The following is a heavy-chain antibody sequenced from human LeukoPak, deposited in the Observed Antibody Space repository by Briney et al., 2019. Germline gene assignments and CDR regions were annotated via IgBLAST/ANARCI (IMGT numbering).Heavy chain of an antibody. CDR1: GGSFSGYY. D-gene: IGHD2-2*01. J-gene: IGHJ5*02. CDR3: ARVEYCSSTSCYFERWFDP. V-gene: IGHV4-34*01. CDR2: INHSGST. Sequence: SETLSLTCAVYGGSFSGYYWSWIRQPPGKGLEWIGEINHSGSTNYNPSLKSRVTISVDTSKNQFSLKLSSVTAADTAVYYCARVEYCSSTSCYFERWFDPWGQGTLVTVSS.